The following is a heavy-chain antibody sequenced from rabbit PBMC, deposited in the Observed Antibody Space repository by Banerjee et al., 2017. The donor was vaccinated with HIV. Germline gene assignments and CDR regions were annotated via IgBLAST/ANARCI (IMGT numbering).Heavy chain of an antibody. CDR2: IYAGSSGST. Sequence: QSLEESGGDLVKPGASLTLTCTASGFSFSSSYWICWVRQAPGKRLEWIACIYAGSSGSTYYASWAKGRFTISKTSSTTVTLQMTSLTAADTATYLCVRDLAGVIGWNFGLWGPGTLVTVS. CDR1: GFSFSSSYW. J-gene: IGHJ6*01. CDR3: VRDLAGVIGWNFGL. V-gene: IGHV1S40*01. D-gene: IGHD4-1*01.